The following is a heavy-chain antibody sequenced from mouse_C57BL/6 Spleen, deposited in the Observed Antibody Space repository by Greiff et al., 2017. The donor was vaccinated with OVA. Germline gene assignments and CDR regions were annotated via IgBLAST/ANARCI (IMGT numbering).Heavy chain of an antibody. CDR1: GYTFTSYW. D-gene: IGHD3-2*02. Sequence: VQLQQPGAELVKPGASVKMSCKASGYTFTSYWITWVKQRPGQGLEWIGEIDPGSGGTNYNEKFKSKATLTVDTSSSTAYMQLSSLTSEDSAVYYCGRRVDSSSDGCYFDYWGQGTTLTVSS. CDR2: IDPGSGGT. CDR3: GRRVDSSSDGCYFDY. V-gene: IGHV1-55*01. J-gene: IGHJ2*01.